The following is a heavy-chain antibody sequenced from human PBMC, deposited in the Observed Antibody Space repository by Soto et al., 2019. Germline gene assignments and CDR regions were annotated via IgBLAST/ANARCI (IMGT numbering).Heavy chain of an antibody. CDR1: GYTFTSYY. J-gene: IGHJ4*02. V-gene: IGHV1-46*01. Sequence: AASVKVSCKASGYTFTSYYMHWVRQAPGQGLEWMGIINPSGGSTSYAQKFQGRVTMTRDTSTSTVYMELSSLRSEDTAVYYCARVRDIVVVVAARGTWDYYFDYWGQGTLVTVSS. CDR3: ARVRDIVVVVAARGTWDYYFDY. CDR2: INPSGGST. D-gene: IGHD2-15*01.